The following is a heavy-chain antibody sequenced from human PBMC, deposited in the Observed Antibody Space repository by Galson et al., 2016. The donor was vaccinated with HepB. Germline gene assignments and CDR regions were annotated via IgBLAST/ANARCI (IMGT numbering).Heavy chain of an antibody. CDR3: ARAGGFDYHFEN. V-gene: IGHV4-4*07. D-gene: IGHD5-12*01. CDR1: GVSISSYY. J-gene: IGHJ4*02. CDR2: IYISGST. Sequence: ETLSLTCSVSGVSISSYYWNWIRQTAGKGLEWIGRIYISGSTNYNPSLKSRITMSLDTSKNQFSLNPESVTAADTAVDYCARAGGFDYHFENWGQGILVTVSS.